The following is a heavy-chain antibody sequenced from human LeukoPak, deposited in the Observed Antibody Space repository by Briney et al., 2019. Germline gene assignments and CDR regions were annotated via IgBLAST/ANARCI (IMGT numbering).Heavy chain of an antibody. Sequence: ASVKVSCKASGYTFTGYYMHWVRQAPGQGLEWMGWINPNSGGTNYAQKFQGRVTMTRDTSISTAYMELSRLRSDDTAVYYCARRYGDYAFYYYYYMDVWGKGTTVTVSS. CDR1: GYTFTGYY. CDR2: INPNSGGT. D-gene: IGHD4-17*01. CDR3: ARRYGDYAFYYYYYMDV. V-gene: IGHV1-2*02. J-gene: IGHJ6*03.